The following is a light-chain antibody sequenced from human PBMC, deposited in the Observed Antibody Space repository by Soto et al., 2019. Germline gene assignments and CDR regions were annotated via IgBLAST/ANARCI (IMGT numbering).Light chain of an antibody. J-gene: IGKJ1*01. V-gene: IGKV3-15*01. CDR3: LQHNNWPRT. Sequence: EIVMTQSPVTLSVSPGERATLSCRASQSISSNLAWYQHKPGQAPRLLIFGASTRATDVPARFSGSGSGTEFTLTISSLQSEVFAVYSCLQHNNWPRTFGQGT. CDR2: GAS. CDR1: QSISSN.